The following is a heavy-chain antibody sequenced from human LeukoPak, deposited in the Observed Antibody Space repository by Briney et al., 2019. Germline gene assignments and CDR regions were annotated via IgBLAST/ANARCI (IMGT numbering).Heavy chain of an antibody. CDR3: ARHFTGGDGFDI. CDR1: GYTFRTYW. J-gene: IGHJ3*02. V-gene: IGHV5-51*01. Sequence: GESLKISCKGSGYTFRTYWIGWVRQMPGKGLEWMGIIYPDDSSTRYNPSFQGQVTFSADKSISTAYLLWSSLEAADTAMYYCARHFTGGDGFDIWGQGTKVIVSS. CDR2: IYPDDSST. D-gene: IGHD1-26*01.